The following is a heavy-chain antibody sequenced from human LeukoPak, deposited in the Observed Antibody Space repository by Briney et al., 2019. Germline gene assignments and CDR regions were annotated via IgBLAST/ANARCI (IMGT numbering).Heavy chain of an antibody. CDR1: GFTFSSYW. D-gene: IGHD5-18*01. J-gene: IGHJ4*02. CDR3: AREVDTAMAIDY. Sequence: GGSLRLSCAASGFTFSSYWMSWVRQAPGKGLEWVANIKKDGSEKYYVDSVKGRFTISRDNAKNSLYLQMNSLRAEDTAVYCCAREVDTAMAIDYWGQGTLVTVSS. CDR2: IKKDGSEK. V-gene: IGHV3-7*01.